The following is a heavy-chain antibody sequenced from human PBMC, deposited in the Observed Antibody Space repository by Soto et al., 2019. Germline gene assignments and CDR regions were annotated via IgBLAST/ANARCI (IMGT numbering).Heavy chain of an antibody. J-gene: IGHJ5*02. D-gene: IGHD6-6*01. Sequence: QVQLVESGGGVVQPGRSLRLSCAASGFTFSSYAMHWVRQAPGKGLEWVAVISYDGSNKYYADSVKGRFTISRDNSKNTLYLQMNSLRAEDTAVYYCVRDALIGEQLVMENWFDPWGQGTLVTVSS. CDR1: GFTFSSYA. CDR2: ISYDGSNK. V-gene: IGHV3-30-3*01. CDR3: VRDALIGEQLVMENWFDP.